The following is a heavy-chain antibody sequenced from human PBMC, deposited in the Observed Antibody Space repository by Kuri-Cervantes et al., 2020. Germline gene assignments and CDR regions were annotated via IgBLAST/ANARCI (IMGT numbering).Heavy chain of an antibody. CDR3: ARASDFGELYYYYYMDV. D-gene: IGHD3-10*01. CDR1: GFIFEKYW. Sequence: GGSLRLSCAASGFIFEKYWMTWVRHIPGRGLEWVATVKEDGSEKYYVDSVKGRFTISRDNAKNSLYLQMNSLRAEDTAVYYCARASDFGELYYYYYMDVWGKGTTVTVSS. V-gene: IGHV3-7*03. CDR2: VKEDGSEK. J-gene: IGHJ6*03.